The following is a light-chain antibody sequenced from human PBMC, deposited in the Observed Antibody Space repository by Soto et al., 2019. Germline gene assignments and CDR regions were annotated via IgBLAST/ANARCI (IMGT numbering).Light chain of an antibody. CDR2: DAS. V-gene: IGKV1-5*01. CDR3: QQYNSYS. Sequence: IHMTHSPATLSASVLYRVTITCRASQSISSWLSWYQQKPGKAPKLLIYDASSLESWVPSRFSGSGSGTEFTLTISSLQPDDFATYYCQQYNSYSFGQGTKVDIK. J-gene: IGKJ1*01. CDR1: QSISSW.